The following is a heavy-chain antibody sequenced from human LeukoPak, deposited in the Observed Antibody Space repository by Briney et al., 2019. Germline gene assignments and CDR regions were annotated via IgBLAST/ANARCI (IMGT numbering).Heavy chain of an antibody. CDR3: ARVSPPFSFDY. Sequence: GGSLRLSCAASGFTFSSYSMNWVRQAPGKGLEWASSISSSSSYIYYADSVKGRFTISRGNAKNSLYLQMNSLRAEDTAVYYCARVSPPFSFDYWGQGTLVTVSS. V-gene: IGHV3-21*01. CDR1: GFTFSSYS. CDR2: ISSSSSYI. J-gene: IGHJ4*02.